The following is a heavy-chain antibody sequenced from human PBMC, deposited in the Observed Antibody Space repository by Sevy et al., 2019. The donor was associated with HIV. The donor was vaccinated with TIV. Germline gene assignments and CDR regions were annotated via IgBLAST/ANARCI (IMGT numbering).Heavy chain of an antibody. J-gene: IGHJ4*01. Sequence: SETLSLTCAVSGVSFSDYYWAWIRQAPGKGLEWIGEVSQSGSSNYNPSLRSRVIMSLDTSKNHASLKLTSVTAADTAMYYCARGPLFSPEYCSGGTCPTIDFWSQGTLVTVSS. V-gene: IGHV4-34*01. D-gene: IGHD2-15*01. CDR2: VSQSGSS. CDR3: ARGPLFSPEYCSGGTCPTIDF. CDR1: GVSFSDYY.